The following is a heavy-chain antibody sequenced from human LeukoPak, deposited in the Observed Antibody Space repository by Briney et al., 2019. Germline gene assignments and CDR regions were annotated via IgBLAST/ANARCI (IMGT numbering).Heavy chain of an antibody. CDR1: GGSISSGDYY. CDR2: IYYSGST. V-gene: IGHV4-30-4*08. Sequence: SETLSLTCTVSGGSISSGDYYWHWIRQPPGKGLEWIGYIYYSGSTYYNPSLKSRVTISVDTSENQFSLKLSSVTAADTAVYYCARDYRGYGAFDIWGQGTMVTVSS. J-gene: IGHJ3*02. CDR3: ARDYRGYGAFDI. D-gene: IGHD3-22*01.